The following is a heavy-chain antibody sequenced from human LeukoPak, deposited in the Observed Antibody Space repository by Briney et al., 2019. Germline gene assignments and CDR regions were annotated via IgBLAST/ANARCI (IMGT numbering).Heavy chain of an antibody. V-gene: IGHV3-49*04. J-gene: IGHJ4*02. D-gene: IGHD3-22*01. CDR1: GFTFSSYG. Sequence: GGSLRLSCAASGFTFSSYGMNWVRQAPGKGLEWVGFIRSKAYGGTTEYAASVKGRFTISRDDSKSIAYLQMNSLKTEDTAVYYCTRGYDSSGLRLDYWGQGTLVTVSS. CDR3: TRGYDSSGLRLDY. CDR2: IRSKAYGGTT.